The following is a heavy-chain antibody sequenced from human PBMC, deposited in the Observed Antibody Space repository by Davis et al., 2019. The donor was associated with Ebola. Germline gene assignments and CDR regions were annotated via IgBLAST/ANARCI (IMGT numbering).Heavy chain of an antibody. Sequence: PSETLSLTCVLSGDSVSSNRGAWNSIRHSPSRGLEWLGRTYYASKWYHDYAVSVKSRLIINLDTSKNQISLQLNSVTPEDTAVYYCARLNWGLKAFDIWGQGTMVTVSA. CDR2: TYYASKWYH. V-gene: IGHV6-1*01. D-gene: IGHD7-27*01. CDR3: ARLNWGLKAFDI. J-gene: IGHJ3*02. CDR1: GDSVSSNRGA.